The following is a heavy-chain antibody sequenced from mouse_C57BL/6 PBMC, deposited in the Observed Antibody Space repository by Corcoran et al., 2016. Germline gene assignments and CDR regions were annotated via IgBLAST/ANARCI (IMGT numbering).Heavy chain of an antibody. V-gene: IGHV1-26*01. CDR3: ASSYGSSRGAMDY. CDR2: INPNNGGT. CDR1: GYTFTDYY. D-gene: IGHD1-1*01. J-gene: IGHJ4*01. Sequence: EVQLQQSGPELVKPGASVKISCKASGYTFTDYYMNWVKQSHGKSLEWIGDINPNNGGTSYNQKFKGKATLTVDKSSSTAYMELRSLTSEDSAVYYCASSYGSSRGAMDYWGQGTSVTVSS.